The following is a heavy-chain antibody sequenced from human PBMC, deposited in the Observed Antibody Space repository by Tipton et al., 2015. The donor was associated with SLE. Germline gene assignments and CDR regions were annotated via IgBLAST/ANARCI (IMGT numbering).Heavy chain of an antibody. CDR1: GGSFSSYY. V-gene: IGHV4-34*01. D-gene: IGHD3-3*01. Sequence: TLSLTCAVYGGSFSSYYWSWIRQPPGKGLEWIGEINHSGSTNYNPSLKSRVTISVDTSKNQFSLKLSSVTAADTAVYYCARESYDFWSTYYGMDVWGQGTTVTVSS. J-gene: IGHJ6*02. CDR2: INHSGST. CDR3: ARESYDFWSTYYGMDV.